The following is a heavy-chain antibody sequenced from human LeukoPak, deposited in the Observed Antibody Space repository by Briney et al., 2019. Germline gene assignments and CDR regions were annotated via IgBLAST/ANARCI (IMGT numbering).Heavy chain of an antibody. D-gene: IGHD6-6*01. CDR2: ISSSGSTI. V-gene: IGHV3-11*04. CDR3: ARAQLVGSYNWFDP. Sequence: GGSLRLSCAASGFTFSDYYMSWIRQAPGKGLEWVSYISSSGSTIYYADSVKGRFTISRVNAKNSLYLQMNSLRAEDTAVYYCARAQLVGSYNWFDPWGQGTLVTVSS. J-gene: IGHJ5*02. CDR1: GFTFSDYY.